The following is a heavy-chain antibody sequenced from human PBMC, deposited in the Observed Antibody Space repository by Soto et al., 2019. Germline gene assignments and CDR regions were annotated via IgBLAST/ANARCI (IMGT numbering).Heavy chain of an antibody. J-gene: IGHJ4*02. Sequence: QVQLQQWGAGLLKPSETLSLTCAVYGGSFSGYYWTWLRQPPGTGLEWLGEINHSGSTNYNPSLKGRVTISVDTAKNQFSLKLTSVTAADTAVYYCARDKITGLFDYWGQGTLVTVSS. CDR1: GGSFSGYY. CDR2: INHSGST. D-gene: IGHD2-8*02. CDR3: ARDKITGLFDY. V-gene: IGHV4-34*01.